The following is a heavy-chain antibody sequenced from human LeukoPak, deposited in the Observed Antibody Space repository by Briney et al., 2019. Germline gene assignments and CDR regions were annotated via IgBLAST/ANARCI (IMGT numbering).Heavy chain of an antibody. CDR2: IDHSGDT. D-gene: IGHD5-18*01. J-gene: IGHJ4*02. Sequence: SETLSLTCAVSNGSFSLYYWAWIRQPPGKGLEWIGEIDHSGDTNYNPSPQSRLTMSVDTTKEQFSLRLNSVTAADTAIYFCARGPPNGYSYGPFEYWGQGVLVIVSS. CDR3: ARGPPNGYSYGPFEY. CDR1: NGSFSLYY. V-gene: IGHV4-34*01.